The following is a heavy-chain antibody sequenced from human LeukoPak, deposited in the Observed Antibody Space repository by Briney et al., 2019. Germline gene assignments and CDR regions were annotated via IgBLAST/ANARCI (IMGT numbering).Heavy chain of an antibody. CDR2: MNPNSGNT. J-gene: IGHJ6*02. D-gene: IGHD3-3*01. CDR1: GYTFTSYD. V-gene: IGHV1-8*01. Sequence: GASVKVSCKAYGYTFTSYDINWVRQATGQGLEWMGWMNPNSGNTGYAQKFQGRVTMTRNTSISTAYMELSSLRSEDTAVYYCARGGPRNYDFWSGYYYYYGMDVWGQGTTVTVSS. CDR3: ARGGPRNYDFWSGYYYYYGMDV.